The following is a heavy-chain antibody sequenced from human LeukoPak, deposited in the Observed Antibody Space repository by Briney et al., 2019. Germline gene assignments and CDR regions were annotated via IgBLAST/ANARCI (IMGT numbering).Heavy chain of an antibody. D-gene: IGHD1-20*01. J-gene: IGHJ4*02. CDR2: MNPNSGNT. CDR3: ARAMGINWNEARNRRKYYFDY. CDR1: GYTFTSYD. Sequence: ASVKVSCKAFGYTFTSYDINWVRQATGQGLEWMGWMNPNSGNTGYAQKFQGRVTMTRNTSISTAYMELSSLRSEDTAVYYCARAMGINWNEARNRRKYYFDYWGQGTLVTVSS. V-gene: IGHV1-8*01.